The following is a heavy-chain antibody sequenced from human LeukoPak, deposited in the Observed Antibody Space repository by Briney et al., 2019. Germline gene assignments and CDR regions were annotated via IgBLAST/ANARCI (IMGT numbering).Heavy chain of an antibody. CDR1: GYTFTSYG. J-gene: IGHJ6*03. Sequence: ASVKVSCKASGYTFTSYGISWVRQAPGQGLEWMGWIGAYNGNTNYAQNLQGSVTMTTDTSTSTAYMELRSLRSDDTAVYYCARVPAASHYYYYYMDVWGKGTTVTVSS. CDR3: ARVPAASHYYYYYMDV. CDR2: IGAYNGNT. V-gene: IGHV1-18*01. D-gene: IGHD2-2*01.